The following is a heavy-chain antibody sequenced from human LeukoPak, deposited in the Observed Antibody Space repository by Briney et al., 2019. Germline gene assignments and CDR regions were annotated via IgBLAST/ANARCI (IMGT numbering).Heavy chain of an antibody. Sequence: ASVKVSCKASGYTFTKYGMSWVRQAPGQGPEYMGWINGYNTNPHHAPKFQGRVTLTTATPTSPASMELWGLTSDDTATYYCARVGRDCADTRCTWKDWLDPWGQGTLVTVSS. J-gene: IGHJ5*02. V-gene: IGHV1-18*01. D-gene: IGHD3-16*01. CDR2: INGYNTNP. CDR1: GYTFTKYG. CDR3: ARVGRDCADTRCTWKDWLDP.